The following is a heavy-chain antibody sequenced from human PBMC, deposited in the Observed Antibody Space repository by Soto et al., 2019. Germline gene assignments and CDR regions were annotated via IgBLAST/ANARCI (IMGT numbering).Heavy chain of an antibody. Sequence: EVQLLESGGGLVQAGGSLRLSCSASGFSFSTYAMSWVRQAPGKGLEWVSAISGRGGSTYYADSVKGRFTISRDNSKNTLYLQMNSLRAEDTAVYYCAKNWDTTFSASSHWGQGTLVTVSS. CDR2: ISGRGGST. CDR3: AKNWDTTFSASSH. V-gene: IGHV3-23*01. CDR1: GFSFSTYA. D-gene: IGHD1-26*01. J-gene: IGHJ4*02.